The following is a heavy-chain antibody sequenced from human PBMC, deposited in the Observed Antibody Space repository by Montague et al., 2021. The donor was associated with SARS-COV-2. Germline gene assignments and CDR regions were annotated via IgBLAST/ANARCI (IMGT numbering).Heavy chain of an antibody. CDR3: ARVQGYSGYDGAFDI. J-gene: IGHJ3*02. CDR1: GFTVSSNY. CDR2: IYSGDST. D-gene: IGHD5-12*01. Sequence: SLRLSCAASGFTVSSNYMSWVRQAPGRGLEWVSVIYSGDSTYYAYSVKGRFTISRHNSKNTLYLQMNSLRAEDTAVYYCARVQGYSGYDGAFDIWGQGTMVTVSS. V-gene: IGHV3-53*04.